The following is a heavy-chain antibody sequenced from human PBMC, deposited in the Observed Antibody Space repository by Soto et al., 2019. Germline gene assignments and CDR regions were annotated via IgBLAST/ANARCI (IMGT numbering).Heavy chain of an antibody. Sequence: QMQLVQSGPEVKKPGTSVKVSCKASGFTFTSSAMQWVRQARGQRHDWIGWIVVGSGNTNYAQKFQERVSITRDMSTRTADMELSSLRSEDTAVYYCAAGVTYDGNFDIWGQGTMVTVSS. CDR1: GFTFTSSA. D-gene: IGHD5-12*01. J-gene: IGHJ3*02. CDR3: AAGVTYDGNFDI. CDR2: IVVGSGNT. V-gene: IGHV1-58*02.